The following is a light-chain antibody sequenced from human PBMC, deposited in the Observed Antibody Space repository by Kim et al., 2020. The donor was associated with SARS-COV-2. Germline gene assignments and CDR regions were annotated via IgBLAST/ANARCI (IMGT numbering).Light chain of an antibody. CDR3: QQYGRSPLT. V-gene: IGKV3-20*01. Sequence: SPGERATRSCRASQSVTSSHLAWYQQKPGQAPRLLMYGTSSRATDIPDRFSGSGSGTDFTLTISRLEPEDFAVYYCQQYGRSPLTFGGGTKVDIK. J-gene: IGKJ4*01. CDR2: GTS. CDR1: QSVTSSH.